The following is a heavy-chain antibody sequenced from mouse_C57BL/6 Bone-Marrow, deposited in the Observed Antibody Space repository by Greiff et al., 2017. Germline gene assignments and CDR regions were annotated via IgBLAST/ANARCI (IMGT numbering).Heavy chain of an antibody. D-gene: IGHD1-1*01. Sequence: VQLQESDAELVKPGASVKISCKVSGYTFTDHTIHWMKQRPEQGLEWIGYIYPRDGSTKYNEKFKGKATLTADKSSSAAYLQLNSLTSEDSAVYFCARDDTTVVPYFDYWGQGTTLTVSS. CDR2: IYPRDGST. J-gene: IGHJ2*01. CDR1: GYTFTDHT. V-gene: IGHV1-78*01. CDR3: ARDDTTVVPYFDY.